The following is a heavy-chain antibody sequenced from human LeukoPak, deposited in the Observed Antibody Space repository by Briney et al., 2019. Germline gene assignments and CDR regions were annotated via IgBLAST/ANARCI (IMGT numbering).Heavy chain of an antibody. Sequence: ASVKVSCKASGYTLSNYYMHWVRQAPGQGLEWMGMINPSGGSTTYAQKFQGRVTMTRDTSISTAYMELSRLRSDDTAVYYCARSEQFPYYMDVWGKGTTVTVSS. CDR2: INPSGGST. CDR1: GYTLSNYY. J-gene: IGHJ6*03. D-gene: IGHD6-19*01. CDR3: ARSEQFPYYMDV. V-gene: IGHV1-46*01.